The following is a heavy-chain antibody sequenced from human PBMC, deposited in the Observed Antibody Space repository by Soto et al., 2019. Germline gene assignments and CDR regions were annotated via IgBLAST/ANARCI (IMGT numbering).Heavy chain of an antibody. Sequence: ASVKVSCKASGYPFTSYYLHWVRQAPGQGPEWMGRINVSDGSTRYAQNFQGRVTMTRDTSTTTVYMELSPLRSDDTAVYYCARVVVPRPIWGYNWFDPWGQGTLVTVSS. D-gene: IGHD3-16*01. V-gene: IGHV1-46*01. CDR2: INVSDGST. J-gene: IGHJ5*02. CDR1: GYPFTSYY. CDR3: ARVVVPRPIWGYNWFDP.